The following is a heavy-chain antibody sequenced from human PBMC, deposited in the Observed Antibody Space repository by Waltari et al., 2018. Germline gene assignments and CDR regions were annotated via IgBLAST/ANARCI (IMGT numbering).Heavy chain of an antibody. CDR3: ARMLRSGGDYFDY. CDR1: GYSISSGYY. Sequence: QVQLQESGPGLVKPSETLSLTCAVSGYSISSGYYWGWIRQPPGKGLEWIGSIYHSASTYYNPTLSSRVTISVDTSKNQFSLKLSSVTAADTAVYYCARMLRSGGDYFDYWGQGTLVTVSS. V-gene: IGHV4-38-2*01. D-gene: IGHD2-8*01. J-gene: IGHJ4*02. CDR2: IYHSAST.